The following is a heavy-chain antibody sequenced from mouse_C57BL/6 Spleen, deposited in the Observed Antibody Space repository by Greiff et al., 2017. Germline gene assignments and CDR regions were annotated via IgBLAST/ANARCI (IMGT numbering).Heavy chain of an antibody. Sequence: QVQLQQPGAELVMPGASVKLSCKASGYTFTSYWMHWVKQRPGQGLEWIGWIFPGSGSTYYNEKFKGKATLTVDKSSSTAYMLLSSLTSEDSAVYFCARAPPPDYYGSSVYYYAMDYWGQGTSVTVSS. J-gene: IGHJ4*01. CDR3: ARAPPPDYYGSSVYYYAMDY. V-gene: IGHV1-75*01. CDR2: IFPGSGST. CDR1: GYTFTSYW. D-gene: IGHD1-1*01.